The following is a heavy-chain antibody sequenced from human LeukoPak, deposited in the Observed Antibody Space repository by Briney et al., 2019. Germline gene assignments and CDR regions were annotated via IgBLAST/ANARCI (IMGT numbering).Heavy chain of an antibody. CDR3: ARLSDTEGSSTSYRASDI. V-gene: IGHV3-7*01. CDR1: GFTFTTHW. J-gene: IGHJ3*02. CDR2: IRQDGSDK. Sequence: GGSLRLSCAASGFTFTTHWMSWVRQAPGKGLEWVANIRQDGSDKHYLESVKGRFTISRDNAKNSLYLQMNSLRAEDTAVYYCARLSDTEGSSTSYRASDIWGQGTLVTVSS. D-gene: IGHD2-2*01.